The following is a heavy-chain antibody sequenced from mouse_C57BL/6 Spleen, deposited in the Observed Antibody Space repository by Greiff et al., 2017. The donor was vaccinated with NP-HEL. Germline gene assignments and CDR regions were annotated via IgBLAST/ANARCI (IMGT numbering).Heavy chain of an antibody. J-gene: IGHJ1*03. D-gene: IGHD1-1*01. V-gene: IGHV5-9-1*02. CDR2: ISSGGDYI. CDR3: TRVEYCGSWYFDV. CDR1: GFTFSSYA. Sequence: EVQGVESGEGLVKPGGSLKLSCAASGFTFSSYAMSWVRQTPEKRLEWVAYISSGGDYIYYADTVKGRFTLSRDNARNTLYLQMSSLKSEDTAMYYCTRVEYCGSWYFDVWGTGTTVTVSS.